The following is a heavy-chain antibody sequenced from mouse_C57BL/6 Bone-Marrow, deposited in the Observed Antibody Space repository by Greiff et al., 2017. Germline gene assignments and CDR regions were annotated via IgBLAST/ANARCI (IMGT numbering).Heavy chain of an antibody. CDR1: GFTFNTYA. V-gene: IGHV10-3*01. Sequence: EVMLVESGGGLVQPKGSLKLSCAASGFTFNTYAMHWVRQAPGKGLEWVARIRSKSSNYATYHADSVKDRFTISRDYSQSMLYLQMNNLKTEDTAMYYGVREVFDYGPPRCWDFAVGGTGTTVTVSS. D-gene: IGHD1-1*01. J-gene: IGHJ1*03. CDR3: VREVFDYGPPRCWDFAV. CDR2: IRSKSSNYAT.